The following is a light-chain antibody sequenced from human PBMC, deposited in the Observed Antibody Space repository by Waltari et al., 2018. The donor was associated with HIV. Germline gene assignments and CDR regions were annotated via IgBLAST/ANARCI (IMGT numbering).Light chain of an antibody. CDR3: QQYNSYPWT. J-gene: IGKJ1*01. Sequence: DIQMTQSPSTLSASVGDRVTITCRASQSISSWLAWYQQKPGKAPKLLIYKASSLESGFPSRFSGSGSGTGFTLTISSLQPDDFATYYCQQYNSYPWTFGQGTKVEIK. V-gene: IGKV1-5*03. CDR2: KAS. CDR1: QSISSW.